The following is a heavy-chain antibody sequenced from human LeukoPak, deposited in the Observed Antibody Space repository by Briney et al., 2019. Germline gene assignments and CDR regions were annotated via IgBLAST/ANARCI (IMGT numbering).Heavy chain of an antibody. V-gene: IGHV4-34*01. CDR3: ARQRQYYDILTGSPRGWFDP. D-gene: IGHD3-9*01. CDR2: INHSGST. Sequence: SETLSLTCAVYGGSFSGYYWSWIRQPPGKGLEWIGEINHSGSTNYNPSLKSRVTISVDTSKNQFSLKLSSVTAADTAVYYCARQRQYYDILTGSPRGWFDPWGQGTLVTVSS. J-gene: IGHJ5*02. CDR1: GGSFSGYY.